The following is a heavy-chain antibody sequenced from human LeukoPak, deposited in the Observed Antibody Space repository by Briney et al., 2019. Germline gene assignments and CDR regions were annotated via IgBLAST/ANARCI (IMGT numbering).Heavy chain of an antibody. J-gene: IGHJ4*02. CDR1: GGSVSSNY. D-gene: IGHD6-13*01. CDR2: LYSRGST. Sequence: PSETLSLTCTVSGGSVSSNYMSWVHQAPGKGLEWVSVLYSRGSTYYADSVKDRFTISRDNSKDTLYLQMNSLRAEDTAVYYCAREPPRLAAAGRLDYWGQGTLVTVSS. CDR3: AREPPRLAAAGRLDY. V-gene: IGHV3-66*01.